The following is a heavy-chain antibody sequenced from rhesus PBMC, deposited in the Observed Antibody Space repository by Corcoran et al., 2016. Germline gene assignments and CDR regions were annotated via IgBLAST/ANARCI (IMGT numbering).Heavy chain of an antibody. CDR2: IYGSGGST. J-gene: IGHJ5-2*02. Sequence: QLQLQESGPGLVTPSETLSLTCAVSGGSISSNYWSWIRPPPGKGLEWIGRIYGSGGSTDYNPSRKRRVTISTDTSKNQFSLKLSSVTAADTAVYYCATTGANSLDVWGRGVLVTVSS. CDR3: ATTGANSLDV. V-gene: IGHV4-173*01. CDR1: GGSISSNY.